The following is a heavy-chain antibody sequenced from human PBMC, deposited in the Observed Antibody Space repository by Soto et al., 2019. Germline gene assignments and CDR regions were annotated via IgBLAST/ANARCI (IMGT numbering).Heavy chain of an antibody. J-gene: IGHJ4*02. Sequence: GGSLRLSCAASGFTFSSYAMSWVRQAPGKGLEWVSAISGSGGSTYYADSVKGRFTISRDNSRNTLYLQMNSLRAEDTAVYYCAKDYDFWSGTFDYWGQGTLVTVSS. CDR3: AKDYDFWSGTFDY. D-gene: IGHD3-3*01. CDR1: GFTFSSYA. CDR2: ISGSGGST. V-gene: IGHV3-23*01.